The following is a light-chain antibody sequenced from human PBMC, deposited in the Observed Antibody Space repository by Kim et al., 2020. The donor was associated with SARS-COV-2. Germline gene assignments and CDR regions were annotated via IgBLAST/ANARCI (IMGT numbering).Light chain of an antibody. CDR2: KAS. J-gene: IGKJ1*01. CDR3: QQYKNYPWT. CDR1: QTISNW. Sequence: DIQMTQSPSTLSASVGDRVTITCRASQTISNWLAWYQQKPGKAPKVLIYKASSSESGVPSRFSGSGSETEFTLSISSLQPDDFATYYCQQYKNYPWTFGQGTKVDIK. V-gene: IGKV1-5*03.